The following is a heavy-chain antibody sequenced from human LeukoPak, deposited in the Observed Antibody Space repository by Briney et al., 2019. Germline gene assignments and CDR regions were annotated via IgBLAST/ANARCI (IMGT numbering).Heavy chain of an antibody. Sequence: SETLSLTCSVSGYSISSGNYWGWIRLPPGKGLQWIGSIYHSGSTYYNPSLKSRVTISVDTSKNQFSLKLSSVTAADTAVYYCARDRREMARAFDIWGQGTMVTVSS. CDR1: GYSISSGNY. CDR2: IYHSGST. V-gene: IGHV4-38-2*02. J-gene: IGHJ3*02. D-gene: IGHD5-24*01. CDR3: ARDRREMARAFDI.